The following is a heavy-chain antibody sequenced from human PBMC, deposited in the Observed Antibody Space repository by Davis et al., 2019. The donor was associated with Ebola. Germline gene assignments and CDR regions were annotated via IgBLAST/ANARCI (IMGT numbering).Heavy chain of an antibody. D-gene: IGHD5-18*01. CDR1: GYILTSYT. J-gene: IGHJ4*02. V-gene: IGHV1-3*01. Sequence: ASVKVSCKASGYILTSYTMHRVRQAPAQRLEWMGWIHAGNCNTKYSQKFQGRVTITSDTSASTAYMELSSLRSEDTAVYYCARDGIQLWGIDYWGQGTLVTVSS. CDR3: ARDGIQLWGIDY. CDR2: IHAGNCNT.